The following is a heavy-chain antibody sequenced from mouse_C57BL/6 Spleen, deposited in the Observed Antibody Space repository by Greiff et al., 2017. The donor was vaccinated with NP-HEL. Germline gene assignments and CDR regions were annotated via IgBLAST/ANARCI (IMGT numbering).Heavy chain of an antibody. CDR3: TRDVRQAVDY. CDR2: ISSGGDYT. Sequence: DVQLVESGEGLVKPGGSLKLSCAASGFTFSSYAMSWVRQTPEKRLEWVAYISSGGDYTYYADTVKGRFTISRDNARNTLYLQMSSLKSEDTAVYYGTRDVRQAVDYWGQGTSVTVSS. CDR1: GFTFSSYA. J-gene: IGHJ4*01. V-gene: IGHV5-9-1*02.